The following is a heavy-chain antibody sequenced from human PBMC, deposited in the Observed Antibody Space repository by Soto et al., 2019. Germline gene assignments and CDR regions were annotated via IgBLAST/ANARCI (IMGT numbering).Heavy chain of an antibody. Sequence: EVQLVESGGGLVQPGGSLRLSCVDSGFTFSSYWMSWVRQAPVKGLEWVGNIKQDGSEENYVDSLKGRFTISRDNAKNSMELQMNSLRAGETAVYYCARIAATGRGWDVWGQGTTVVVSS. CDR2: IKQDGSEE. V-gene: IGHV3-7*01. D-gene: IGHD6-13*01. CDR1: GFTFSSYW. CDR3: ARIAATGRGWDV. J-gene: IGHJ6*02.